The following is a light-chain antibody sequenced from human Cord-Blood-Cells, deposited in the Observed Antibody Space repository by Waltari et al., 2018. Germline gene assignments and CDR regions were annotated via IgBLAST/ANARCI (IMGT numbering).Light chain of an antibody. CDR3: SSYTSSSTPYV. Sequence: QSALTQPASVSGSPGQSITISCTGPSSDVGGSHYASWYQRHPGKAPKLWIYEVSNRPSGVSNLFSGSKSGNTASLTISGLQAEDEADYDCSSYTSSSTPYVFGTGTKVTVL. V-gene: IGLV2-14*01. J-gene: IGLJ1*01. CDR1: SSDVGGSHY. CDR2: EVS.